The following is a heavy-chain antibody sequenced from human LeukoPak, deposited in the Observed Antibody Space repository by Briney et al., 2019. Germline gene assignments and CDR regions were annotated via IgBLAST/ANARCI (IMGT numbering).Heavy chain of an antibody. Sequence: SETLSLTCTVSGGSISSYYWSWIRQPPGKGLEWIGYIYYSVSTNYNPSLKSRVTISVDTSKNQFSLKLSSVTAADTAVYYCASTTVITRIDYWGQGTLVTVSS. CDR3: ASTTVITRIDY. CDR2: IYYSVST. V-gene: IGHV4-59*01. J-gene: IGHJ4*02. D-gene: IGHD4-17*01. CDR1: GGSISSYY.